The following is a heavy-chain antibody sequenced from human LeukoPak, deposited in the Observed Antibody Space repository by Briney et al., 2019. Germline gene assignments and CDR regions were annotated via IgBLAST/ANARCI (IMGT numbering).Heavy chain of an antibody. Sequence: GESLKISCKGSGYSFKNYWIAWARQMPGKGLEWMGIIYPGDSNTRYNPSFQGQVTISADKSISTAYLQWSSLKASDTAKYYCARQGFVASYGVDVWGRGTTVTVSS. J-gene: IGHJ6*02. V-gene: IGHV5-51*01. CDR2: IYPGDSNT. CDR3: ARQGFVASYGVDV. CDR1: GYSFKNYW.